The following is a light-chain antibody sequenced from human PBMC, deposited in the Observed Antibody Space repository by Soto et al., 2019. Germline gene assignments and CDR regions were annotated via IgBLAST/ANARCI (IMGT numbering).Light chain of an antibody. CDR1: QTVSSSY. CDR2: GVS. J-gene: IGKJ1*01. Sequence: EVVLTQSPATLSLSPGERATLPCRASQTVSSSYLAWYQQKPGQAPRLLIYGVSSRAPGIPDRFRGSGSGTDFTLSISRLEPEDFAVYYCQQYDDSSRTFGQGTKVDIK. CDR3: QQYDDSSRT. V-gene: IGKV3-20*01.